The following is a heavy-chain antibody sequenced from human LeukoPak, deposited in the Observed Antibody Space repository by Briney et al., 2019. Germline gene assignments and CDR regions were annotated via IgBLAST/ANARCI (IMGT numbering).Heavy chain of an antibody. V-gene: IGHV3-23*01. CDR3: AKVPSTYSSSCY. CDR2: ISGSGSST. Sequence: GRSLRLSCVASGFTFSNYAMTWVRQAPGKGLEWVSTISGSGSSTYYADSVKGRFTISRDNSKNTLYLQMNSLRAEDTAVYYCAKVPSTYSSSCYWGQGTLVTVSS. J-gene: IGHJ4*02. D-gene: IGHD6-13*01. CDR1: GFTFSNYA.